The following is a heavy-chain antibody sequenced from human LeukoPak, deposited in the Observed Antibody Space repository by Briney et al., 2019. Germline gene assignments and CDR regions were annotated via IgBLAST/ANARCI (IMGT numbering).Heavy chain of an antibody. Sequence: SETLSLTCTVSGGSISGYYWSWIRQPPGKGLEWVGYISYSGSTNYNPSLKSRVTISVDTSKNQFSLKLNSVTAADTAVYYCARHRGSSSLFDYWGQGTLVTVSS. CDR3: ARHRGSSSLFDY. V-gene: IGHV4-59*08. D-gene: IGHD6-6*01. J-gene: IGHJ4*02. CDR2: ISYSGST. CDR1: GGSISGYY.